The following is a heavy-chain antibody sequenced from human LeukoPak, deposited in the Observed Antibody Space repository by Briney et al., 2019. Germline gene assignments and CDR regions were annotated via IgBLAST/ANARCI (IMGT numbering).Heavy chain of an antibody. V-gene: IGHV4-59*01. D-gene: IGHD2-15*01. CDR2: ISYSGST. CDR3: ARDHRYCSGSSCYSDAFDI. Sequence: SETLSLTCTVSGGSFSSYYWTWIRQPPGKGLEWIGYISYSGSTNYNPSLKSRVTISVDTSKNQFSLKLSSVTAADTAVYYCARDHRYCSGSSCYSDAFDIWGQGTVVTVSS. CDR1: GGSFSSYY. J-gene: IGHJ3*02.